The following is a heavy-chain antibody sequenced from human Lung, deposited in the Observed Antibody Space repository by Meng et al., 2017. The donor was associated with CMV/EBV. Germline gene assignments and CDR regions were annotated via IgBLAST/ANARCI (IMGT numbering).Heavy chain of an antibody. J-gene: IGHJ4*02. CDR1: GFTFSSYG. V-gene: IGHV3-30*02. D-gene: IGHD2-2*01. Sequence: GGSXRLXXAASGFTFSSYGMHWVRQAPGKGLEWVAFIRYDGSNKYYADSVKGRFTISRDNSKNTLYLQMNSLRAEDTAVYYCAKDGAKYCSSTSCYFFDYWGQGTXVTVSS. CDR3: AKDGAKYCSSTSCYFFDY. CDR2: IRYDGSNK.